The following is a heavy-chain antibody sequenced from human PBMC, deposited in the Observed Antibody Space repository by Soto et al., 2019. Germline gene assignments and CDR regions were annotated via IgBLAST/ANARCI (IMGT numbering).Heavy chain of an antibody. V-gene: IGHV1-46*01. CDR3: PRPLIGNTVDL. Sequence: QAQLLQSGAEMKKPGASVKVSCKASGYTFINYFIHWVRQAPGQGLEWIGIVHPSRGTADYAQKFKGRVTLTTDMSTRTVYMDLSNLRSEDTAVYYCPRPLIGNTVDLWGQGTTVIVSS. CDR2: VHPSRGTA. CDR1: GYTFINYF. J-gene: IGHJ3*01. D-gene: IGHD1-7*01.